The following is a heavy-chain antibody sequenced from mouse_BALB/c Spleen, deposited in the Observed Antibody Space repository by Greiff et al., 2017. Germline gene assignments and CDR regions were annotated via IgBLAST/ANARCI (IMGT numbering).Heavy chain of an antibody. V-gene: IGHV5-6-2*01. Sequence: EVQLVESGGGLVKLGGSLKLSCAASGFTFSSYYMSWVRQTPEKRLELVAAINSNGGSTYYPDTVKGRFTISRDNAKNTLYLQMSSLKSEDTALYYCARQGDYGWFAYWGQGTLVTVSA. CDR2: INSNGGST. D-gene: IGHD2-4*01. CDR1: GFTFSSYY. CDR3: ARQGDYGWFAY. J-gene: IGHJ3*01.